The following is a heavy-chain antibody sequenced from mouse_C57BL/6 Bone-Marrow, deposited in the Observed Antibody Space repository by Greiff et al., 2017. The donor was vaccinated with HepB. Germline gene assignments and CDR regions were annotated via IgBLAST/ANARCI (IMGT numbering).Heavy chain of an antibody. CDR2: ISTYSDNT. Sequence: VKLMESGPELVRPGVSVKISCKGSGYTFTDYPMNLVKQSHAKSLEWIGIISTYSDNTNYSQKFKGKATMTVDKSSSTAYMELAGLTSEDSAVYYCARGWDPYVMDYWGHGTSVTVSS. CDR1: GYTFTDYP. CDR3: ARGWDPYVMDY. V-gene: IGHV1-67*01. J-gene: IGHJ4*01. D-gene: IGHD4-1*01.